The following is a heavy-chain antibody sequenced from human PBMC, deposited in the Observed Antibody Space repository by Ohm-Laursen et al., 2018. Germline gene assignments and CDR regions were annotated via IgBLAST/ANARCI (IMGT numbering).Heavy chain of an antibody. D-gene: IGHD1-26*01. Sequence: SLRLSCSASGFTFSSYGMHWVRQAPGKGLEWVAVISYDGSNKYYADSVKGRFTISRDNSKNTLYLQMNSLRAEDTAVYYCAKSIRVGATRDAFDIWGQGTMVTVSS. CDR2: ISYDGSNK. V-gene: IGHV3-30*18. J-gene: IGHJ3*02. CDR3: AKSIRVGATRDAFDI. CDR1: GFTFSSYG.